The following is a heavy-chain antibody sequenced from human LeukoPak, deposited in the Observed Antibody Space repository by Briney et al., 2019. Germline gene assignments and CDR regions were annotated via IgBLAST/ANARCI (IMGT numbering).Heavy chain of an antibody. CDR1: GGSISSYY. CDR3: ARVFGDGYNPENLDY. J-gene: IGHJ4*02. Sequence: PETLSLTCTVSGGSISSYYWSWIRQPPGKGLEWIGYIYYSGSTNYNPSLKSRVTISVDTSKNQFSLKLSSVTAADTAVYYCARVFGDGYNPENLDYWGQGTLVTVSS. D-gene: IGHD5-24*01. CDR2: IYYSGST. V-gene: IGHV4-59*01.